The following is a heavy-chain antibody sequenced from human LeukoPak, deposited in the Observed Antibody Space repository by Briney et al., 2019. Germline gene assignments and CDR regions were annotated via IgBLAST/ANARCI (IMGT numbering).Heavy chain of an antibody. CDR2: IIPIFGTA. V-gene: IGHV1-69*13. Sequence: SVKVSCKASGGTFSSYAISWVRQAPGQGLEWMGGIIPIFGTANYAQKFQGRVTITADESTSTAYMEMSSLRSEDTAVYYCARDEARRIAVAVAAFDIWGQGTMVTVSS. D-gene: IGHD6-19*01. CDR1: GGTFSSYA. CDR3: ARDEARRIAVAVAAFDI. J-gene: IGHJ3*02.